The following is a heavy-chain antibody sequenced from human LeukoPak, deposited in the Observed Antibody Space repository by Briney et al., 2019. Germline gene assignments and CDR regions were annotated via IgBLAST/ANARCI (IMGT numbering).Heavy chain of an antibody. D-gene: IGHD2/OR15-2a*01. V-gene: IGHV3-48*03. CDR3: ASRSTQDYFDY. CDR1: GFTFSSYE. CDR2: ISSSGSTI. J-gene: IGHJ4*02. Sequence: GGSLRLSCAASGFTFSSYEMNWVRQAPGKGLEWVSYISSSGSTIYYADSVKGRFTISRDNAKNSLYLQMNSLRAEDTAVYYCASRSTQDYFDYWGQGTLVTVSS.